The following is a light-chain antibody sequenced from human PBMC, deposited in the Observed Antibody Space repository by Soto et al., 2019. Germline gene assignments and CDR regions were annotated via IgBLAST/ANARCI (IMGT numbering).Light chain of an antibody. Sequence: AIHMPQSPSSLSASVGDRVAITWRARQGIRNDLGWYQQKPGKGRKGLVYAASRLQSEVPSRFSGSGSGTEFTLTISSLQPEDFATYYCLQDYNYPYTFGQGTRLEIK. CDR3: LQDYNYPYT. J-gene: IGKJ5*01. V-gene: IGKV1-6*01. CDR1: QGIRND. CDR2: AAS.